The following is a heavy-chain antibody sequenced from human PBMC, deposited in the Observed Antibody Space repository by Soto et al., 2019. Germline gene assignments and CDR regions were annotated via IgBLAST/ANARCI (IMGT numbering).Heavy chain of an antibody. CDR1: GYTFTSYG. CDR2: ISAYNGNT. D-gene: IGHD1-1*01. J-gene: IGHJ5*02. V-gene: IGHV1-18*01. CDR3: ALERDDYRHSWFDP. Sequence: ASVKVSCKASGYTFTSYGISWVRQAPGQGLEWMGWISAYNGNTNYAQKLQGRVTMTTDTSTSTAYMELRSLRSDDTAVYYCALERDDYRHSWFDPWGQGTLVTVSS.